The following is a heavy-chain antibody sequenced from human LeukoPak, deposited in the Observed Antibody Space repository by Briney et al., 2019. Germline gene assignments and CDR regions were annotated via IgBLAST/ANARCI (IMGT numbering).Heavy chain of an antibody. Sequence: GGSLRLSCAASGFTFSSYAMSWVRQAPGKGLEWVSFISHSGAYAYYADSVKGRFTISRDNSKNTLYLQMNSLRAEDTAVYYCAKDFDRSSWYFDYWGQGTLVTVSS. CDR3: AKDFDRSSWYFDY. D-gene: IGHD6-13*01. J-gene: IGHJ4*02. CDR2: ISHSGAYA. CDR1: GFTFSSYA. V-gene: IGHV3-23*01.